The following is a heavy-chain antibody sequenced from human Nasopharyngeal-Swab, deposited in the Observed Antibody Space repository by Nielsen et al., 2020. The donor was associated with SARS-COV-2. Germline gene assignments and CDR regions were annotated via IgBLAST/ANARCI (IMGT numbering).Heavy chain of an antibody. D-gene: IGHD6-19*01. J-gene: IGHJ4*02. V-gene: IGHV4-59*01. Sequence: SETLSLTCTVSGGSISSYYWSWIRQPPGKGLEWIGFIHYSGSTNYNPSLKSRVTMSVDTSKNQFSLKLSSVTAADTALYYCARAPVAVAGNEPYYFDYWGQGKLVTVSS. CDR1: GGSISSYY. CDR3: ARAPVAVAGNEPYYFDY. CDR2: IHYSGST.